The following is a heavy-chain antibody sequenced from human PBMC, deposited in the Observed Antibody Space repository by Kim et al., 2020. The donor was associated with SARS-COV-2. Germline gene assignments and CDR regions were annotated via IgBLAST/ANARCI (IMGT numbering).Heavy chain of an antibody. J-gene: IGHJ5*02. CDR2: INTKTGNP. D-gene: IGHD3-22*01. V-gene: IGHV7-4-1*02. Sequence: ASVKVSCEASGYTFTDYGINWVRQASGQGLEWMGWINTKTGNPTYAHGFTGRFVFSLDTSVSTANLQISSLEAEDTAVYYCARGGRSYYHKTNYYSWIDRWGQGTLVTISS. CDR1: GYTFTDYG. CDR3: ARGGRSYYHKTNYYSWIDR.